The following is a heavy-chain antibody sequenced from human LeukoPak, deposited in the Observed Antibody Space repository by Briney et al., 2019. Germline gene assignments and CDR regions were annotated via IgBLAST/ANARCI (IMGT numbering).Heavy chain of an antibody. D-gene: IGHD3-10*01. Sequence: GGSLRLSCAASGFTCSSYWMSWVRQAPGKGLEWVANIKQDGSEKYYVDSVKGRFTISRDNAKNSLYLQMNSLRAEDTAVYYCARDLVLWFGEPHMDVWGQGPRSPSP. J-gene: IGHJ6*02. CDR2: IKQDGSEK. V-gene: IGHV3-7*01. CDR1: GFTCSSYW. CDR3: ARDLVLWFGEPHMDV.